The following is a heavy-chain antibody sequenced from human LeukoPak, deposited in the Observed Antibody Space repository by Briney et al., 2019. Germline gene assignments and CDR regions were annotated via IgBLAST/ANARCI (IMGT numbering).Heavy chain of an antibody. Sequence: PGGSLRLSCAASGFTFDDYAMHWVRHAPGKGLEWVSGISWNSGSIGYADSVKGRFTISRDNAKNSLYLQMNSLRAEDTALYYCARDRYYYGSGSYTSWGQGTLVTVSS. CDR2: ISWNSGSI. D-gene: IGHD3-10*01. J-gene: IGHJ5*02. V-gene: IGHV3-9*01. CDR1: GFTFDDYA. CDR3: ARDRYYYGSGSYTS.